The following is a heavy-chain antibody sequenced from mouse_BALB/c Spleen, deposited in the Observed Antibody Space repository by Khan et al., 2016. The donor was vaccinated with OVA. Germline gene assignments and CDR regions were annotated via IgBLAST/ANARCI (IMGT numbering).Heavy chain of an antibody. J-gene: IGHJ4*01. CDR1: GYTFPEYT. V-gene: IGHV1-18*01. CDR2: INPKNGGT. CDR3: AGDAGRY. Sequence: VQLQQSGPELVKPGASVKISCKTSGYTFPEYTVHWVKQSLGKSLDWIGVINPKNGGTAYNQKFKGKATLTVDKSSSTAYMEFRSLTSEDSAVYNCAGDAGRYWGQGTSVTVAS.